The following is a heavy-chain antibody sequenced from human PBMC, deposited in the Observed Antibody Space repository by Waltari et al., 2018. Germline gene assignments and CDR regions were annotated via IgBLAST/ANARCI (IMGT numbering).Heavy chain of an antibody. CDR3: VRQDVAGTPVDY. CDR2: IYYSGST. CDR1: GGPLSSSSYY. D-gene: IGHD6-19*01. J-gene: IGHJ4*02. V-gene: IGHV4-39*01. Sequence: QLQLQESGPGLVKPSETLSLTCTVSGGPLSSSSYYWGWIRQPPGKGLEWIGSIYYSGSTYYNPSLKSRVTISVDTSKNKFSLKLSSVTAADSAVYYCVRQDVAGTPVDYWGQGTLVTVSS.